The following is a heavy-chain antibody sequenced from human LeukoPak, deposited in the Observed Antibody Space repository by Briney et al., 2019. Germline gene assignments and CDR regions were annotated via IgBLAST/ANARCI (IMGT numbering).Heavy chain of an antibody. V-gene: IGHV4-39*07. D-gene: IGHD2-2*01. J-gene: IGHJ4*02. Sequence: SETLSLTCTVSGGSISSSSYYWGWIRQPPGKGLEWIGEINHSGSTNYNPSLKSRVTISVDTSKNQFSLKLSSVTAADTAVYYCARGSYCSSTSCSFDYWGQGTLVTVSS. CDR1: GGSISSSSYY. CDR3: ARGSYCSSTSCSFDY. CDR2: INHSGST.